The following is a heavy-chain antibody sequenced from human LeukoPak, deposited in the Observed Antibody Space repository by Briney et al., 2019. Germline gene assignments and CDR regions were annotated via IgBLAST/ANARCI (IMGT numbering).Heavy chain of an antibody. CDR2: INYSGNT. CDR3: ARLNYYGRAGLGP. D-gene: IGHD3-10*02. Sequence: RTSETLSLTCTVSGGSISSSSYYWGWIRQPPGKGLEWIGSINYSGNTYYNPSLNSRVTISVDTSKNQFSLKLNSVTAADTAVYYCARLNYYGRAGLGPWGQGTLVTVSS. J-gene: IGHJ5*02. CDR1: GGSISSSSYY. V-gene: IGHV4-39*07.